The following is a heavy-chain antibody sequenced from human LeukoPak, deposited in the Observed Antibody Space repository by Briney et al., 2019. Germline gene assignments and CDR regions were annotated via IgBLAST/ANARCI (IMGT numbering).Heavy chain of an antibody. CDR2: ISSSSIYI. D-gene: IGHD1-26*01. Sequence: PGGCLSLSCEASGFAFRSYTWTWVRQPPGKGLEWVSSISSSSIYIYYADSLKGRLTISRDNAMNSLYLQMNSLRVEDTAVYYCARGVDSGSYFPFDYWGQGTLVTVSS. CDR1: GFAFRSYT. V-gene: IGHV3-21*01. J-gene: IGHJ4*02. CDR3: ARGVDSGSYFPFDY.